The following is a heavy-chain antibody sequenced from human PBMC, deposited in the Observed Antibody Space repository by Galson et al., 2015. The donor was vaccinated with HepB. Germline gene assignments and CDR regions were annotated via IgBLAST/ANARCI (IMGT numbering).Heavy chain of an antibody. J-gene: IGHJ6*03. CDR1: GYTFTSYY. CDR2: INPSGGST. Sequence: SVKVSCKASGYTFTSYYMHWVRQAPGQGLEWMGIINPSGGSTSYAQKFQGRVTMTRDTSTSTVYMELSSLRSEDTAVYYCARDCKYQLLNYYYYYYMDVWGKGTTVTVSS. D-gene: IGHD2-2*01. CDR3: ARDCKYQLLNYYYYYYMDV. V-gene: IGHV1-46*01.